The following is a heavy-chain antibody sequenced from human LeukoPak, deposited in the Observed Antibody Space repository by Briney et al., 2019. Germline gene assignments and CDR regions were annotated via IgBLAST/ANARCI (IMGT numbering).Heavy chain of an antibody. CDR2: MDPNSGNT. Sequence: AASVKVSCKASGYTFTTYDINWVRQATGQGLEWMGWMDPNSGNTGYAQKFQGRVTMTRNTSIRTAYMELSSLRSEDTAVYYCARTYYYDSADFRTLYGMDAWGQGTTVTVSS. CDR3: ARTYYYDSADFRTLYGMDA. D-gene: IGHD3-22*01. V-gene: IGHV1-8*01. J-gene: IGHJ6*02. CDR1: GYTFTTYD.